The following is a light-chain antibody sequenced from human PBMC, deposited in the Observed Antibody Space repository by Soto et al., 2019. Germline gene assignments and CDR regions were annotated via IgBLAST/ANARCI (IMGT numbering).Light chain of an antibody. CDR1: SSDVGGYNY. CDR2: EVT. V-gene: IGLV2-11*01. J-gene: IGLJ3*02. CDR3: CSYAGSYTWV. Sequence: QSALTQPRSVSGSPGQSVTISCTGTSSDVGGYNYVSWYQQDPGIAPKLIIYEVTERPSGVPDRFSASKSGNTASLTISGLQAEDEANYYCCSYAGSYTWVIGGGTKLTVL.